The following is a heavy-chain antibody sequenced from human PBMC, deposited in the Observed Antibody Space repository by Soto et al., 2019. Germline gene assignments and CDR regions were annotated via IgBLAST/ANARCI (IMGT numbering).Heavy chain of an antibody. D-gene: IGHD3-9*01. CDR2: INPSGGST. CDR1: GYTFSISY. Sequence: VKIGWAASGYTFSISYMHLVRQAPGQGLEWMGIINPSGGSTSYAQKFQGRVTMTRDTSTSTVYMELSSLRSEDTAVYYCATEGLRYFYWVQRTLFTVFS. V-gene: IGHV1-46*03. J-gene: IGHJ4*02. CDR3: ATEGLRYFY.